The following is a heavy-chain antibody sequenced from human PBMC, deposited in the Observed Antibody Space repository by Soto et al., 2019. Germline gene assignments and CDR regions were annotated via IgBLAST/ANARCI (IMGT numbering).Heavy chain of an antibody. D-gene: IGHD4-4*01. J-gene: IGHJ5*02. Sequence: QLQLQESGSGLVKPSQTLSLTCAVSGGSISSGGYSWSWIRQPPGKGLEWIGYIYHSGGTYYNPSLKSRVTISVDRSKNQFSLKLSSVTAADTAVYYCARELHYSRGWFDPWGQGTLVTVSS. CDR1: GGSISSGGYS. V-gene: IGHV4-30-2*01. CDR2: IYHSGGT. CDR3: ARELHYSRGWFDP.